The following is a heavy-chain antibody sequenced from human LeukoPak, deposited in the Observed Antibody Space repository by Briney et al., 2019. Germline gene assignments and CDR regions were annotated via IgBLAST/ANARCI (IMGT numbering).Heavy chain of an antibody. CDR2: TYYRSNWIN. CDR1: GDSVFISTAA. Sequence: SQTLSLTCAISGDSVFISTAAWNWIRQSPSRGLEWLGRTYYRSNWINEYAISVRGRIAINTATSKNQFSLQLNSVTPEDTAVYFCARDDVGRRYDYWGQGIRVTVSS. CDR3: ARDDVGRRYDY. J-gene: IGHJ4*02. V-gene: IGHV6-1*01. D-gene: IGHD1-26*01.